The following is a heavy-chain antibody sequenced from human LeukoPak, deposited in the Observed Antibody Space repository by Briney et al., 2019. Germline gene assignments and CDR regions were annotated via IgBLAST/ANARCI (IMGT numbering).Heavy chain of an antibody. V-gene: IGHV4-59*01. CDR1: GGSISSYY. CDR3: AKGSGGAGSYYPYYFDY. D-gene: IGHD3-10*01. Sequence: SETLSLTCTVSGGSISSYYWSWIRQPPGKGLGWIGYIYYSGSTNYNPSLKSRVTISVDTSKNQVSLKLSSVTAADTAVYYCAKGSGGAGSYYPYYFDYWGQGTLVTVSS. J-gene: IGHJ4*02. CDR2: IYYSGST.